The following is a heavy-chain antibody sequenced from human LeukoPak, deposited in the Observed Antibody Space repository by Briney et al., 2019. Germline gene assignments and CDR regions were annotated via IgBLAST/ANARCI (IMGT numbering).Heavy chain of an antibody. V-gene: IGHV4-59*01. CDR1: GGSISSYY. Sequence: PSETLSLTCTVPGGSISSYYWSWIRQPPGKGLEWIGYIYYSGSTNYNPSLKSRVTISVDTSKNQFSLKLSSVTAADTAVYYCARADYDILTGSPNWFDPWGQGTLVTVSS. D-gene: IGHD3-9*01. J-gene: IGHJ5*02. CDR2: IYYSGST. CDR3: ARADYDILTGSPNWFDP.